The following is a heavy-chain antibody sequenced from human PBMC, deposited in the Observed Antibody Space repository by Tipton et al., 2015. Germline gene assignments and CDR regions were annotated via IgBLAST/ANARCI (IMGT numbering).Heavy chain of an antibody. Sequence: TLSLTCTVSGGSISSGGYYWSWIRQYPGKGLEWIGYIYHSGNTYYNPSLKSRVTISVDTSKTQFSLNLSSVTAADTAVYYCARRPPSPDAYYYYDMDVWGQGTTVTVSS. CDR1: GGSISSGGYY. D-gene: IGHD1-14*01. J-gene: IGHJ6*02. CDR3: ARRPPSPDAYYYYDMDV. CDR2: IYHSGNT. V-gene: IGHV4-31*03.